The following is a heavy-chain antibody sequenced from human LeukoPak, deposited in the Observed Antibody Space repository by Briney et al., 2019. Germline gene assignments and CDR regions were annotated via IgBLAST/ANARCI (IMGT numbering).Heavy chain of an antibody. CDR1: GFTFSDYG. CDR2: ISYDGSDK. V-gene: IGHV3-30*03. Sequence: GGSLRLPCAASGFTFSDYGIHWVRQAPGKGLEWLAVISYDGSDKYYADSVKGRFTISRDNSKNTLYLQMNSLRAEDTAVYYCARDAYYYDSSGYVDYWGQGTLVTVSS. J-gene: IGHJ4*02. D-gene: IGHD3-22*01. CDR3: ARDAYYYDSSGYVDY.